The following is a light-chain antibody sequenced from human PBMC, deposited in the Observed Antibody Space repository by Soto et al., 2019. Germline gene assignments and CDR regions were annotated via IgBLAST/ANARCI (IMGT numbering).Light chain of an antibody. CDR1: NIGSKS. Sequence: SYELTQSPSVSVAPGETARITCGGNNIGSKSVHWYQQKPGQAPVVVMYHDTDRPSGIPERFSGSNSANTATLTISGVEAGDEADYYCQVWDGSSDQGVFGGGTQLTVL. J-gene: IGLJ2*01. V-gene: IGLV3-21*04. CDR3: QVWDGSSDQGV. CDR2: HDT.